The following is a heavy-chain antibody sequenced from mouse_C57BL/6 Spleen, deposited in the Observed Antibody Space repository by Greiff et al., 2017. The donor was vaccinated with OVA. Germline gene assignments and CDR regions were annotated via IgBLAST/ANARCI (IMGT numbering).Heavy chain of an antibody. Sequence: EVKVVESGGGLVKPGGSLKLSCAASGFTFSSYAMSWVRQTPEKRLEWVATISDGGSYTYYPDNVKGRFTISRDNAKNNLYLQMSHLKSEDTAMYYCAREGQYYGGYFDYWGQGTTLTVSS. V-gene: IGHV5-4*01. CDR3: AREGQYYGGYFDY. D-gene: IGHD1-1*02. CDR1: GFTFSSYA. J-gene: IGHJ2*01. CDR2: ISDGGSYT.